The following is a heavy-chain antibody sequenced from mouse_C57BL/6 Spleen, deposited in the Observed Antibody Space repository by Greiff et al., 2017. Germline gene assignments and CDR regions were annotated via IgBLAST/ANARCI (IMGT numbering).Heavy chain of an antibody. CDR1: GYTFTSYW. D-gene: IGHD3-2*02. V-gene: IGHV1-50*01. CDR3: ERRGAQDPFAY. Sequence: QVQLQQPGAELVKPGASVKLSCKASGYTFTSYWMQWVKQRPGQGLEWIGEIDPSDSYTNYNQKFKGKATLTVDTSSSTAYMQLSSLTSEDSAVYYCERRGAQDPFAYWGQGTLVTVSA. J-gene: IGHJ3*01. CDR2: IDPSDSYT.